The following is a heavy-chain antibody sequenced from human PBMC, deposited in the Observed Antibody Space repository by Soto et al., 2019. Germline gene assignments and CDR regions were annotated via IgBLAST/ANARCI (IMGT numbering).Heavy chain of an antibody. CDR3: AKTSPTIFGVVIVSYYFDY. J-gene: IGHJ4*02. D-gene: IGHD3-3*01. V-gene: IGHV3-21*04. CDR1: GFTFSSYS. CDR2: ISSSSSYI. Sequence: PRGSLRLSCAASGFTFSSYSMNWVRQAPGKGLEWVSSISSSSSYIYYADSVKGRFTISRDNAKNTLYLQMNSLRAEDTAVYYCAKTSPTIFGVVIVSYYFDYWGQGTLVTVSS.